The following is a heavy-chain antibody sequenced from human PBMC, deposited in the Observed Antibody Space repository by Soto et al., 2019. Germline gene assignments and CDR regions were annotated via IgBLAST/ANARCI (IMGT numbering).Heavy chain of an antibody. CDR2: IYYSGST. CDR3: ARLVRYCSGGSCYFTRDAFDI. J-gene: IGHJ3*02. CDR1: RISIPSYY. V-gene: IGHV4-59*08. D-gene: IGHD2-15*01. Sequence: TLSPTCSIPRISIPSYYWEWIPQPSRQGLEWIGYIYYSGSTNYNPSLKSRVTISVDTSKNQFSLKLSSVTAADTAVYYCARLVRYCSGGSCYFTRDAFDIWGQGTMVT.